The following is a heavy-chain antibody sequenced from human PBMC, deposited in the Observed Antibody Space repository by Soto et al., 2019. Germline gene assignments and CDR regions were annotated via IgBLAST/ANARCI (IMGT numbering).Heavy chain of an antibody. CDR3: ASGSGSYIIWFDP. D-gene: IGHD1-26*01. J-gene: IGHJ5*02. V-gene: IGHV3-72*01. Sequence: EVQLVESGGGLVQPGGSLRLSCAASGFIFSDNYMDWVRQAPGKGLEWVGRTRNKANSYTTEYAASVKGTFTISRDDSKNSLYLQMNSLKTEDTAVYYCASGSGSYIIWFDPWGQGTLVTVSS. CDR1: GFIFSDNY. CDR2: TRNKANSYTT.